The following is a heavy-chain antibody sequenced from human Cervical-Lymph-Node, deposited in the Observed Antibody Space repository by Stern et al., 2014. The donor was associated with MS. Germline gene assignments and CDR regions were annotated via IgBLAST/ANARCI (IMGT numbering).Heavy chain of an antibody. CDR3: ARRARRAVAGLFDP. CDR2: ISAYNGNT. D-gene: IGHD6-19*01. J-gene: IGHJ5*02. Sequence: VQLVQSGAEVKKPGASVKVSCKASGYTFTSYGIRWVRQAPGQGLEWMGWISAYNGNTNYAQNLQGRVTMPTDTSTSTAYMELRSLRSDDTAVYYCARRARRAVAGLFDPWGQGTLVTVSS. CDR1: GYTFTSYG. V-gene: IGHV1-18*01.